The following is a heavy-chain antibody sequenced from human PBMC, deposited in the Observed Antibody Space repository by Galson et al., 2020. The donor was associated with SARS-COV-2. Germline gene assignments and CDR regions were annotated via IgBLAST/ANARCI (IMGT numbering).Heavy chain of an antibody. CDR2: IGTAGDT. Sequence: QSGGSLRLSCAASGFTFSNYAMSWVRQAQRTGLEWVSTIGTAGDTHYPESVKGRFTISRDNSKNTLYLQMNSLRVEDTALYRCVDPGVIGHWGQGTLVAVSS. CDR1: GFTFSNYA. J-gene: IGHJ4*02. V-gene: IGHV3-23*01. D-gene: IGHD2-21*01. CDR3: VDPGVIGH.